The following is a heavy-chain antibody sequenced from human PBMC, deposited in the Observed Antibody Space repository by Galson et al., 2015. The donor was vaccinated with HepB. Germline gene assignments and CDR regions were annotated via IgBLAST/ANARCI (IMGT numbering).Heavy chain of an antibody. CDR2: IKQDGSEK. CDR1: GFTFSSYW. D-gene: IGHD6-13*01. V-gene: IGHV3-7*03. J-gene: IGHJ4*02. CDR3: ARDLGFAGTQSFDY. Sequence: SLRLSCAASGFTFSSYWMSWVRQAPGKGLEWVANIKQDGSEKYYLDSVKGRFTISRDNAKNSLYLQMNSLRAEDTAVYYCARDLGFAGTQSFDYWGQGTLVTVSS.